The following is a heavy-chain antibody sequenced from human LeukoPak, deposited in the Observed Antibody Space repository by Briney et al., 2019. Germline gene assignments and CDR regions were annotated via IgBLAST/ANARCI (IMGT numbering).Heavy chain of an antibody. Sequence: GGSLRLSCAASGFTFSSYAMHWVRQAPGKGLEWVAVISYDGSNKYYSDSVKGRFTISRDNSKNTLYLQMNSLRAEDTAVYYCATQIVGATLGYFDYWGQGTLVTVSS. CDR2: ISYDGSNK. V-gene: IGHV3-30-3*01. CDR1: GFTFSSYA. J-gene: IGHJ4*02. D-gene: IGHD1-26*01. CDR3: ATQIVGATLGYFDY.